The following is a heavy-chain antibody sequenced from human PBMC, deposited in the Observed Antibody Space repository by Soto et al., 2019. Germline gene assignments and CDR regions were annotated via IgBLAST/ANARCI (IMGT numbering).Heavy chain of an antibody. Sequence: SETLSLTCTVSGGSISSGGYYWSWIRQHPGKGLEWIGYIYYSGSTYYNPSLKSRVTISVDTSKNQFSLKLSSVTAADTAVYYCARDRVVPPYYFDYWGQGTLVTVSS. J-gene: IGHJ4*02. V-gene: IGHV4-31*02. CDR3: ARDRVVPPYYFDY. CDR2: IYYSGST. D-gene: IGHD2-15*01. CDR1: GGSISSGGYY.